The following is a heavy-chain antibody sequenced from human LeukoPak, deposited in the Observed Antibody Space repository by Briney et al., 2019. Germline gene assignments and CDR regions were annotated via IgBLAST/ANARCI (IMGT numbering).Heavy chain of an antibody. J-gene: IGHJ4*02. CDR3: AKAITSGYDPLFDY. D-gene: IGHD5-12*01. Sequence: PGGSLRLSCAASGFTFDDYAMHWVRQAPGKGLEWVSGISWNSGSIGYADSVKGRFTISRDNAKNSLYLQMNSLRAEDTALYYCAKAITSGYDPLFDYWGQGTLVTVSS. V-gene: IGHV3-9*01. CDR2: ISWNSGSI. CDR1: GFTFDDYA.